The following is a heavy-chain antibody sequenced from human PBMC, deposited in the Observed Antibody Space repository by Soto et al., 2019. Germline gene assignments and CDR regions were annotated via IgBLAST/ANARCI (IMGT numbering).Heavy chain of an antibody. Sequence: SETLSLTCTVSGGSISSYYWSWIRQPPGKGLEWIGYIYYSGSTNYNPSLKSRVTISVDTSKNQFSLKLISVTAADTAVYYCARHGAHIVVVTAMVNAFDIWGQGTMVTVSS. CDR2: IYYSGST. V-gene: IGHV4-59*08. CDR1: GGSISSYY. J-gene: IGHJ3*02. CDR3: ARHGAHIVVVTAMVNAFDI. D-gene: IGHD2-21*02.